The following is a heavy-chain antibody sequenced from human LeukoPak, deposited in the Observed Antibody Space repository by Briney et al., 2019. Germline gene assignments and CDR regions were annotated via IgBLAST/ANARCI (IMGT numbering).Heavy chain of an antibody. D-gene: IGHD6-19*01. V-gene: IGHV3-30*01. J-gene: IGHJ4*02. Sequence: HSGGSLRLSCAASGFTFSSYTMYWVRQAPGKGLEWVAHISSDASDKYFANSVRGRFTISRDNSKNTLFLQMNSLRPEDSAVYYCARAGSGWKYYFADWGQGTLVTVSS. CDR3: ARAGSGWKYYFAD. CDR2: ISSDASDK. CDR1: GFTFSSYT.